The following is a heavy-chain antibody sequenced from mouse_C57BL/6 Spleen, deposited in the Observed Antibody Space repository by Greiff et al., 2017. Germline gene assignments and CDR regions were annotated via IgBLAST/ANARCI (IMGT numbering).Heavy chain of an antibody. J-gene: IGHJ1*03. CDR3: ARELGRYWYFDV. CDR1: GFTFSDYY. D-gene: IGHD4-1*01. CDR2: INYDGSST. Sequence: EVMLVESEGGLVQPGSSMKLSCTASGFTFSDYYMAWVRQVPEKGLEWVANINYDGSSTYYLDSLKSRFIISRDNAKNILYLQMSSLKSEDTATYYCARELGRYWYFDVWRTGTTVTVSS. V-gene: IGHV5-16*01.